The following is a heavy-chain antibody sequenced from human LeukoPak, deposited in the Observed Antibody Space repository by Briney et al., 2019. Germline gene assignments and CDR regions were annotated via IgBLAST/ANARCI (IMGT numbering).Heavy chain of an antibody. D-gene: IGHD6-13*01. J-gene: IGHJ4*02. Sequence: GGSLILSCAASGFTFSNAWMSWVLQAPGKGLEWVGRIKSKTDGGPTDYAAPVKGRFTISRDDSKNTLYLQMNSLKTEDTAVYYCTTEGSSWYFSDYWGQGTLVTVSS. CDR2: IKSKTDGGPT. CDR1: GFTFSNAW. V-gene: IGHV3-15*01. CDR3: TTEGSSWYFSDY.